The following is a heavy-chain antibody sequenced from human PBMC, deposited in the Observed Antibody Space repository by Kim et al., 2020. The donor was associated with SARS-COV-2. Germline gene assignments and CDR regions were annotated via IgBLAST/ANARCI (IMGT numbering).Heavy chain of an antibody. V-gene: IGHV4-39*01. CDR2: IYYSGST. CDR1: GGSISSSSYY. D-gene: IGHD6-13*01. J-gene: IGHJ4*02. CDR3: ARRALRYSSSWYGSDFDY. Sequence: SETLSLTCTVSGGSISSSSYYWGWIRQPPGKGLEWIGSIYYSGSTYYNPSLKSRVTISVDTSKNQFSLKLSSVTAADTAVYYCARRALRYSSSWYGSDFDYWGQGTLVTVSS.